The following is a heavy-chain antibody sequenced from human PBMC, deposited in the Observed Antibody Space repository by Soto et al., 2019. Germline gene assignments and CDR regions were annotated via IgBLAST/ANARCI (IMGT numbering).Heavy chain of an antibody. D-gene: IGHD4-17*01. Sequence: QVQLQQWGAGLLKPSETLSLTCAVYGGSFSGYYWSWIRQPPGKGLEWIGEINHSGSTNYNPSLKSRVTISADTSKSQFYLKLSSVTAADTAVYYCARGGGYGDPFDYWGQGTLVTASS. CDR3: ARGGGYGDPFDY. CDR2: INHSGST. V-gene: IGHV4-34*01. CDR1: GGSFSGYY. J-gene: IGHJ4*02.